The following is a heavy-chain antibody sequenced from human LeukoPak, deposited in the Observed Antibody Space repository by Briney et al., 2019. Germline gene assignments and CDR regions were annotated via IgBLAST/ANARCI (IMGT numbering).Heavy chain of an antibody. CDR2: INPNSGDT. J-gene: IGHJ4*02. CDR3: ARWDGYSSSPDY. D-gene: IGHD6-13*01. Sequence: GASVKVSCKASGYTFTNYGISWVRQAPGQGLEWMGWINPNSGDTGYAQRFQGRVTMTRDTSIRTIYMEIYMELTGLRFDDTALYYCARWDGYSSSPDYWGQGTLVTVSS. CDR1: GYTFTNYG. V-gene: IGHV1-2*02.